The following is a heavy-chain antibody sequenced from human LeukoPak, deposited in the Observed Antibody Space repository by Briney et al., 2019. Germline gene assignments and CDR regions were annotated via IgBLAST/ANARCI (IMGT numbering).Heavy chain of an antibody. CDR1: GYSFTSYW. J-gene: IGHJ4*02. CDR2: IYPGDSDT. Sequence: KPGESLKISCKGSGYSFTSYWIGWVRQMPGKGLEWMGIIYPGDSDTRYNPSFQGQVTISADKSISTAYLQWSSLRASDTAMYYCARGSSSSWRFYYSNYWGQGTLVTVSS. D-gene: IGHD6-13*01. CDR3: ARGSSSSWRFYYSNY. V-gene: IGHV5-51*03.